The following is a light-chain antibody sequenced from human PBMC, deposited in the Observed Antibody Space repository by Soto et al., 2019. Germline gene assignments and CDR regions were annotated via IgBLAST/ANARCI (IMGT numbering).Light chain of an antibody. CDR3: QQYNNWPRT. Sequence: EVVLTQSPVTLSLSPGERATLSCRASQSFRGLLAWYQQKPGQAPRLLIYGASTRATSFPARFSGSGSGTEFTLTISSLQYEDFAVYYCQQYNNWPRTFGQGTKVDIK. V-gene: IGKV3-15*01. J-gene: IGKJ1*01. CDR1: QSFRGL. CDR2: GAS.